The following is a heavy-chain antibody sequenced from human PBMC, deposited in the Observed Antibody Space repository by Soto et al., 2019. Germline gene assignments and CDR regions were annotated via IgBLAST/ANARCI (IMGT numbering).Heavy chain of an antibody. V-gene: IGHV4-4*03. J-gene: IGHJ6*03. CDR1: SGSISSSNW. D-gene: IGHD4-4*01. CDR2: IYHSGST. Sequence: PETLSLTCAVSSGSISSSNWWSWVRQPPGKGLEWIGEIYHSGSTNYNPSLKSRVTISVDKSKNQFSLKLSSVTAADTAVYYCAREYSNYYYYYYMDVWGKGTTVTVSS. CDR3: AREYSNYYYYYYMDV.